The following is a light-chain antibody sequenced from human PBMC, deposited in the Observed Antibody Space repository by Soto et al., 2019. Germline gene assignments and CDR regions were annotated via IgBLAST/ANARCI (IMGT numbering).Light chain of an antibody. Sequence: QSVLTQPASVSGSPGQSIAISCTGTSSDVGAYNYVSWYQHHPGKAPKLVIYDVNDRPSGVSNRFSGSKSGNTASLTISGLQAEDEADYYYSSYTNNNTRVFGGGTKLTVL. J-gene: IGLJ3*02. CDR3: SSYTNNNTRV. CDR1: SSDVGAYNY. V-gene: IGLV2-14*03. CDR2: DVN.